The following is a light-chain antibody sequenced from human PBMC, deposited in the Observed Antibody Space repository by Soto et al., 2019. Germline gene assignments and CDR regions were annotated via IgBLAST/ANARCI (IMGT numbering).Light chain of an antibody. V-gene: IGKV1-39*01. CDR2: AAS. CDR3: QQSYSNLAWT. Sequence: DIHITQAPSSLSASVGDRVTLTCRASQSISSYLNWYQQKPGKAPKLLIYAASSLQSGVPSRFSGSGSGTDFTLTISSLQPEDFATYYCQQSYSNLAWTFGQGTKVEIK. J-gene: IGKJ1*01. CDR1: QSISSY.